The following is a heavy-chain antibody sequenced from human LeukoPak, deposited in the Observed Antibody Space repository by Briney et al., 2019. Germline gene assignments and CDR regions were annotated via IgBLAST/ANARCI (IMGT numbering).Heavy chain of an antibody. V-gene: IGHV4-39*01. CDR3: ASDKGYSNNYFDY. Sequence: SETLSLTCTVSGGSISTTGYYWAWIRQPPGKGLEWIASIYYSGSTYYNSSLKSRVTISVDTSRNQFSLKLSSVTAADTALYYCASDKGYSNNYFDYWGQGTLITVSS. CDR1: GGSISTTGYY. D-gene: IGHD6-13*01. J-gene: IGHJ4*01. CDR2: IYYSGST.